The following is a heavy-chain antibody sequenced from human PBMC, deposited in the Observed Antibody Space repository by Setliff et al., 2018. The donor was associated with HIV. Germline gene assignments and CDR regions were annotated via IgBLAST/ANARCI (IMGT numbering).Heavy chain of an antibody. CDR1: GGSISSSSYY. CDR2: IHYSGST. CDR3: ARARANFWTTRVQYYFDY. D-gene: IGHD3-3*01. V-gene: IGHV4-39*01. J-gene: IGHJ4*02. Sequence: SDTLSLTCTVSGGSISSSSYYWGWIRQPPGKGLEWIGSIHYSGSTYYNPSLKSRVTISVDASKSQFSLKLNSVTVADTALYFCARARANFWTTRVQYYFDYWGQGILVTVSS.